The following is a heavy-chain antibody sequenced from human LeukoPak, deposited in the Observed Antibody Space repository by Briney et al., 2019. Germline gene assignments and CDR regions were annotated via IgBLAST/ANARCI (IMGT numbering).Heavy chain of an antibody. Sequence: PGGSLRLSCAASGFTFSSYEMNWVRQAPGKGLEWVSYISSSGGTIYYADSVKGRFTISRDNAKNSLYLQMNSLRAEDTAVYYCASPEPTSSSWYGGGFDHWGQGTLVTVSS. CDR2: ISSSGGTI. CDR1: GFTFSSYE. D-gene: IGHD6-13*01. CDR3: ASPEPTSSSWYGGGFDH. V-gene: IGHV3-48*03. J-gene: IGHJ5*02.